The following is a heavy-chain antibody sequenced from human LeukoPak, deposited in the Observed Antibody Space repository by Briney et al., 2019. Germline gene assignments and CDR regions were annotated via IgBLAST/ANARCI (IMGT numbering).Heavy chain of an antibody. CDR3: ARRGDGYNLHY. D-gene: IGHD5-24*01. V-gene: IGHV1-46*01. CDR1: GYTFTNYY. CDR2: INPSGDAT. Sequence: ASVKLSCKASGYTFTNYYMHWVRQAPGQGLEWVGMINPSGDATTYAQKVQGRVTMTRDTSTSTVYVDLGSLRSEDTAVYYCARRGDGYNLHYWGQGTLVTVSS. J-gene: IGHJ4*02.